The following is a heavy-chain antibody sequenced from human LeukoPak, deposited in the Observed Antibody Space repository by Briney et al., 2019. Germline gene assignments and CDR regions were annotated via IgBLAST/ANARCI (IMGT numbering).Heavy chain of an antibody. CDR1: GFTFRDYG. V-gene: IGHV3-23*01. CDR2: TIGSGDSR. J-gene: IGHJ4*02. Sequence: GGSLRLSCAASGFTFRDYGMSWVRQAPGKGLEWVSGTIGSGDSRFYADPVKGRFTISRDNSRNTLYLHMNSLRVDDTAVHYCATLYNDKGDYWGQGALVAVSS. CDR3: ATLYNDKGDY. D-gene: IGHD5-24*01.